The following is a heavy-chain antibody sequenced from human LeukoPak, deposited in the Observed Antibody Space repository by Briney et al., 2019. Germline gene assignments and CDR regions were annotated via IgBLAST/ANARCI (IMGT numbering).Heavy chain of an antibody. CDR1: GFTYSTYA. V-gene: IGHV3-23*01. J-gene: IGHJ4*02. CDR3: AKGRSSWFSGSFDY. CDR2: IRGSGGST. Sequence: GGSLRLSCAASGFTYSTYAMSWVRQTPGKGLEWVSDIRGSGGSTNYADSVKGRFTISRDNSKNTLYLQMDSLRAEDTAVYYCAKGRSSWFSGSFDYWGQGTLVTVSS. D-gene: IGHD6-19*01.